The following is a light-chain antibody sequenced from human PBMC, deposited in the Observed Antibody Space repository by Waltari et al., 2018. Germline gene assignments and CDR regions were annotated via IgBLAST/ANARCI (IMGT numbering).Light chain of an antibody. V-gene: IGKV3-15*01. CDR3: QHYNNWPPLT. CDR2: GAS. Sequence: EIVMTQSPATLSVSPGERATLSCRASQSVSSNLARYQQKPGQAPRLLIYGASTRATGIPARFSGSGSGTEFTLTISSLQSGDFAVYYCQHYNNWPPLTFGGGTKVEIK. CDR1: QSVSSN. J-gene: IGKJ4*01.